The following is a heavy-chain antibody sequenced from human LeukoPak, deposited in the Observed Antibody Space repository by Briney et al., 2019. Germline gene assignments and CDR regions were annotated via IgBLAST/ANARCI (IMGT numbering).Heavy chain of an antibody. V-gene: IGHV1-24*01. CDR2: FDPEDGET. CDR3: ATLGEGELLVDY. D-gene: IGHD1-26*01. Sequence: ASVKVSCKVSGYTLTELSMHRVRQAPGKGLEWMGGFDPEDGETIYAQKFQGRVTMTEDTSTDTAYMELSSLRSEDTAVYYCATLGEGELLVDYWGQGTLVTVSS. CDR1: GYTLTELS. J-gene: IGHJ4*02.